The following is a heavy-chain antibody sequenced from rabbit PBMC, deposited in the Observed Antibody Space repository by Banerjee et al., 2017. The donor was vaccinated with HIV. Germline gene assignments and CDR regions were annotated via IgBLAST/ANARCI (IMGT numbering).Heavy chain of an antibody. J-gene: IGHJ4*01. CDR1: GIDFSSYYY. CDR3: ARDLAGVIGWNFNL. V-gene: IGHV1S45*01. D-gene: IGHD4-1*01. Sequence: QEQLLESGGGLVKPVGSLTLTCKASGIDFSSYYYMCWVRQAPGKGLEWIACIYGGSSGNTVYASWAKGPFTISKTSSTTVTLQMTSLTAADTATYFCARDLAGVIGWNFNLWGPGTLVTVS. CDR2: IYGGSSGNT.